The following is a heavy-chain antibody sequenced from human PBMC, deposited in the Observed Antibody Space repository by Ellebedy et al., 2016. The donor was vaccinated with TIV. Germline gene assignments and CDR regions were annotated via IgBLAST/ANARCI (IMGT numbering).Heavy chain of an antibody. CDR3: ARHYENSYYAMDV. D-gene: IGHD3-16*01. CDR2: IYHSGIT. Sequence: MPSETLSLTCTVSGGSISSSSHYWGWIRQPPGKGLEWIGSIYHSGITYYNPSLKSRVIISVDTSKNQFSLKLNSVTAADNAIYYCARHYENSYYAMDVWGQGTTVTVSS. CDR1: GGSISSSSHY. V-gene: IGHV4-39*01. J-gene: IGHJ6*02.